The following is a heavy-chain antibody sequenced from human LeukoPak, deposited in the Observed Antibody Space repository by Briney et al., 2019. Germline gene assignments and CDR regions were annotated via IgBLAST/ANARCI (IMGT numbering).Heavy chain of an antibody. Sequence: GASVKVSCKASGYTFTSYDINWVRQATGQGLEWMGWMNPNSGNTGYAQKFQGRVTMTRNISISTAYMELSSLRSEDTAVYYCARQGHCSSTSCYGGFDPWGQGTLVTVSS. CDR3: ARQGHCSSTSCYGGFDP. CDR1: GYTFTSYD. V-gene: IGHV1-8*01. CDR2: MNPNSGNT. J-gene: IGHJ5*02. D-gene: IGHD2-2*01.